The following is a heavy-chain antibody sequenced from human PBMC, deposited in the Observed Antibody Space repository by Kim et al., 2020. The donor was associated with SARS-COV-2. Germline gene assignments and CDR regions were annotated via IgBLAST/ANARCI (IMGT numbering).Heavy chain of an antibody. D-gene: IGHD6-13*01. CDR2: INSDGSST. Sequence: GGSLRLSCAASGFTFSSYWMHWVRQAPGKGLVWVSRINSDGSSTSYADSVKGRFTISRDNAKNTLYLQMNSLRAEDTAVYYCANFGTAAGRGYWGQGTLVTVSS. CDR1: GFTFSSYW. V-gene: IGHV3-74*01. J-gene: IGHJ4*02. CDR3: ANFGTAAGRGY.